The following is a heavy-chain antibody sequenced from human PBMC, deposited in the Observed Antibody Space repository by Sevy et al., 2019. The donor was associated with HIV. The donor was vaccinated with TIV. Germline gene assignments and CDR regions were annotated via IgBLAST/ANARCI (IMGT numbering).Heavy chain of an antibody. V-gene: IGHV3-48*02. J-gene: IGHJ4*02. Sequence: GGSLRLSCAASGFTFSSYSMNWVRQAPGKGLEWVSYISSSSSTIYYADSVKGRFTISRDNAKNSLYLQMNSLRDEDTTVYYCARVAQYSSSSPDYWGQGTLVTVSS. CDR2: ISSSSSTI. D-gene: IGHD6-13*01. CDR3: ARVAQYSSSSPDY. CDR1: GFTFSSYS.